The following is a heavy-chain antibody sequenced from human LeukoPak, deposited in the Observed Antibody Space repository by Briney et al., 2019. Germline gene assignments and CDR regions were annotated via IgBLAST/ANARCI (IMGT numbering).Heavy chain of an antibody. CDR1: GGSINNYY. CDR3: ARATSRWYFDL. V-gene: IGHV4-59*01. Sequence: SETLSLTCSVSGGSINNYYWSWIRQPPGKGLEWIGNIYYSGSTNYNPSLKSRVSISVDTSKTQFSLKLSSVTAADTAVYYCARATSRWYFDLWGRGTLVTVSS. CDR2: IYYSGST. J-gene: IGHJ2*01.